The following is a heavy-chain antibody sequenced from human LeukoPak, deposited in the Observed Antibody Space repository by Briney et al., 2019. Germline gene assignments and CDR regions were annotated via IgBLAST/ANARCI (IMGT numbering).Heavy chain of an antibody. J-gene: IGHJ4*02. CDR3: ARDRTVAGFHLGAY. V-gene: IGHV1-18*01. D-gene: IGHD6-19*01. Sequence: ASVTVSCTASGYIFRNYPMNWVRQAPGQGLEWMGWISAYNGNTNYAQKLQGRVTMTTDTSTSTAYMELRSLRSDDTAVYFCARDRTVAGFHLGAYWGQGTLVTVSS. CDR1: GYIFRNYP. CDR2: ISAYNGNT.